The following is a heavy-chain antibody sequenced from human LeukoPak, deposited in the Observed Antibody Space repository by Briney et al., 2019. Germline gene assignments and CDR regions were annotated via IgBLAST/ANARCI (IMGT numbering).Heavy chain of an antibody. CDR3: ARGYSGSYRVDY. D-gene: IGHD1-26*01. CDR2: IYSGGST. Sequence: PGGSLRLSCAASGFTVSSNYMSWVRQAPGKGLEWVSVIYSGGSTYYADSVKGRFTISRDNAKNTLYLQMNSLRAEDTAVYYCARGYSGSYRVDYWGQGTLVTVSS. CDR1: GFTVSSNY. J-gene: IGHJ4*02. V-gene: IGHV3-53*01.